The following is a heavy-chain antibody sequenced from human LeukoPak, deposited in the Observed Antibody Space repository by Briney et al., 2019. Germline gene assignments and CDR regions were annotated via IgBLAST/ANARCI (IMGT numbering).Heavy chain of an antibody. V-gene: IGHV4-34*01. Sequence: SETLSLTCAVYGGSFSGYYWSWIRQPPGKGLEWIGEINHSGSTNYNPSLKSRVTISVDTSKNQFSLKLSSVTAADTAMYYCASVLGGYGFDIWGQGTMVTVSS. CDR1: GGSFSGYY. D-gene: IGHD3-16*01. J-gene: IGHJ3*02. CDR2: INHSGST. CDR3: ASVLGGYGFDI.